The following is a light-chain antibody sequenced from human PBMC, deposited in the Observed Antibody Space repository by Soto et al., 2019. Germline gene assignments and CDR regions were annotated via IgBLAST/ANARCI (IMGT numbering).Light chain of an antibody. V-gene: IGLV2-14*01. CDR1: SSDVGAYNY. CDR3: SSKRDSSTLFV. CDR2: EVT. J-gene: IGLJ1*01. Sequence: QSVLAQPASVSGSPGQSITISCTGTSSDVGAYNYVSWYQHHPGKVPKLLIYEVTNRPSGVSDRFSGSKSGNTASLTISGLQAEDEADYYCSSKRDSSTLFVFATGTKVTVL.